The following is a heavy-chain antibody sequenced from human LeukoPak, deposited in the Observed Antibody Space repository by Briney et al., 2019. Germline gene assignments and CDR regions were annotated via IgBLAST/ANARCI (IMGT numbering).Heavy chain of an antibody. CDR2: MNPNSGNT. J-gene: IGHJ6*03. D-gene: IGHD2-2*01. CDR3: ARGRDARAISYYYYYMDV. CDR1: GYTFTSYD. Sequence: ASVKVSCKASGYTFTSYDISWVRQATGQGLEWMGWMNPNSGNTGYAQKFQGRVTMTRNTSISTAYMELSSLRSEDTAVYYCARGRDARAISYYYYYMDVWGKGTTVTVSS. V-gene: IGHV1-8*01.